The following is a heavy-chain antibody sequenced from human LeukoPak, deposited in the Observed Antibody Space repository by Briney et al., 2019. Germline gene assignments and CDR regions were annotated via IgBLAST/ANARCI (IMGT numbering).Heavy chain of an antibody. D-gene: IGHD3-22*01. V-gene: IGHV3-30*18. CDR1: GFTFSTYG. Sequence: GGSLRLSCTASGFTFSTYGMHWVRQAPGKGLEWVAVISYDGSDKNYADSVKGRFTISRDNSKNTLYLQMNSLRAEDTAVYYCAYDSSGYYYTPGDYWGQGTLVTVSS. CDR2: ISYDGSDK. J-gene: IGHJ4*02. CDR3: AYDSSGYYYTPGDY.